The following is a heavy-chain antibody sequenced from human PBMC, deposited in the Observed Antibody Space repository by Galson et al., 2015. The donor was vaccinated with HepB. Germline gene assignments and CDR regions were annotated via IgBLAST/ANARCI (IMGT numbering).Heavy chain of an antibody. Sequence: SLRLSCAASGFTFSSYAMHGVRQAPGKGLEWVAVISDDGSNKYYADSVRGRFTISRDNSRKTVYLQMNSLRVDDTAVYYCASNRVGAIFDYWGQGALVAVSS. D-gene: IGHD1-26*01. CDR3: ASNRVGAIFDY. V-gene: IGHV3-30*04. J-gene: IGHJ4*02. CDR1: GFTFSSYA. CDR2: ISDDGSNK.